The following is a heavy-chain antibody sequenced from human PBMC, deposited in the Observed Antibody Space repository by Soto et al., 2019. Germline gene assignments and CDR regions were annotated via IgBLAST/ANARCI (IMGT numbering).Heavy chain of an antibody. J-gene: IGHJ4*02. CDR1: GFTFSSYW. CDR3: ASAPDYDILTGYLDY. V-gene: IGHV3-7*01. Sequence: GESLKISCAASGFTFSSYWMSWVRQAPGKGLEWVANIKQGGSEKYYVDSVKGRFTISRDNAKNSLYLQMNSLRAEDTAVYYCASAPDYDILTGYLDYWGQGTLVTVSS. D-gene: IGHD3-9*01. CDR2: IKQGGSEK.